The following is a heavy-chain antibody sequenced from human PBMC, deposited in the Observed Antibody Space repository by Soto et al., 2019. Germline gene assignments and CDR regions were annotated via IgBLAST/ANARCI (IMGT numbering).Heavy chain of an antibody. V-gene: IGHV3-49*03. CDR2: IRSKAYGGTT. CDR1: GFTLGDYA. CDR3: TRDLRYCSSSTCYAPDY. D-gene: IGHD2-2*01. J-gene: IGHJ4*02. Sequence: EEQLAESGGGLVQPGRSLRLSCTAAGFTLGDYAVSWIRQAPGKGLEWVGFIRSKAYGGTTEYAASVKGRFTISRDYSKSIAYLQMNSLKTEDTAVYYCTRDLRYCSSSTCYAPDYWGQGTLVTVSS.